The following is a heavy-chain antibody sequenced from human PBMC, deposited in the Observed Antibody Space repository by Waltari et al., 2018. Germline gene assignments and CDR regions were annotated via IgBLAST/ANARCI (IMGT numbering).Heavy chain of an antibody. J-gene: IGHJ6*02. CDR1: GFTFSSFW. Sequence: EEQLVESGGGLVQPGDSLRLSCAASGFTFSSFWMNWVRKPPGRGPLWVSRISSDASDTTYADSVKGRFTISRDNARNTLYLQMNRRRAEDTAVYFCARVSRRTYRSPVPGRHYYYGMDVWGQGTTVTVSS. V-gene: IGHV3-74*03. CDR3: ARVSRRTYRSPVPGRHYYYGMDV. D-gene: IGHD1-1*01. CDR2: ISSDASDT.